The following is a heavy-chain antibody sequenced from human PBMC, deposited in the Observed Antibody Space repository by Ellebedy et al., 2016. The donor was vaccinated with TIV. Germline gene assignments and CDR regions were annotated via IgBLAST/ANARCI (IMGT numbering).Heavy chain of an antibody. D-gene: IGHD3-10*01. CDR1: GGAISSGTYS. Sequence: SETLSLTCGVSGGAISSGTYSWSWIRQPPGKGLEWIGYIHQSGDTLYNPSLKSRAIISVDRSKNQFSLKLSSVTAADTAVDYCARGAPGWFDPWGQGTLVTVSS. CDR2: IHQSGDT. J-gene: IGHJ5*02. CDR3: ARGAPGWFDP. V-gene: IGHV4-30-2*01.